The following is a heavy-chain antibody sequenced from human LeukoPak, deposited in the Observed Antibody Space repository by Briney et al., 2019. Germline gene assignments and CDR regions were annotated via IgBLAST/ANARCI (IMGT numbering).Heavy chain of an antibody. CDR1: GLSISSGSYY. Sequence: SETLSLTCTVSGLSISSGSYYWSWIRQPAGKGLEWIGRIYTSGSTNYNPSLKSRITMSVDTSKNQFSLKLSSVTAADTAVYYCARVRGYGGNSGGYYYYYMDVWGKGTTVTVSS. V-gene: IGHV4-61*02. D-gene: IGHD4-23*01. J-gene: IGHJ6*03. CDR2: IYTSGST. CDR3: ARVRGYGGNSGGYYYYYMDV.